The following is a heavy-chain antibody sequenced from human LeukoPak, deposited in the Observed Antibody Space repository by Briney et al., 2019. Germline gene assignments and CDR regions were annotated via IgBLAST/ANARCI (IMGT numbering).Heavy chain of an antibody. D-gene: IGHD3-10*01. CDR2: ITHSGST. J-gene: IGHJ4*02. CDR3: ARRLRFGAGIDY. CDR1: GGSFSGFY. Sequence: SETLSLTCAVYGGSFSGFYWSWIRQSPGKGLEWIGEITHSGSTNYNPSRKSRVTISVDTSKNQFSLKLSSVTAADTAVYYCARRLRFGAGIDYWGQGTLVTVSS. V-gene: IGHV4-34*01.